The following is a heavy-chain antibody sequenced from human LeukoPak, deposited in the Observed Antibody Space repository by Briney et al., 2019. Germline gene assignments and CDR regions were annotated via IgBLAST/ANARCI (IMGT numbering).Heavy chain of an antibody. V-gene: IGHV1-18*01. CDR1: GYTFTSHG. CDR2: ITVNNGYA. CDR3: AKVHCISTNCNHIWTYFDY. J-gene: IGHJ4*02. Sequence: ASVKVSCKAAGYTFTSHGFIWLRQAPGQGLEWMGWITVNNGYAKYAQELQGRVTMTTDTSTSTAYMELRSLRSDDTAVYYCAKVHCISTNCNHIWTYFDYWGQGTLVTVSS. D-gene: IGHD2-2*01.